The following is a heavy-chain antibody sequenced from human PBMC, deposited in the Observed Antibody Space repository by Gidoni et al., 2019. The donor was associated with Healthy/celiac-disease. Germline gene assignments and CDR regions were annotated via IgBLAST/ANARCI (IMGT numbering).Heavy chain of an antibody. CDR2: ISAYNGNT. CDR3: ARGQGVCSGGSCYSGSNWFDP. D-gene: IGHD2-15*01. V-gene: IGHV1-18*01. CDR1: GYTFTSYG. Sequence: QVQLVQSGAEVKKPGASVKVSCKASGYTFTSYGISWVRQAPGQGLEWMGWISAYNGNTHYEQKLQGRGTMTTDTSTSTAYMELRSLRSDDTAVYYCARGQGVCSGGSCYSGSNWFDPWGQGTLVTVSS. J-gene: IGHJ5*02.